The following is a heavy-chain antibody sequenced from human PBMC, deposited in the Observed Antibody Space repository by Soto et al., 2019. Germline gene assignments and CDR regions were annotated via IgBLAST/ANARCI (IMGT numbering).Heavy chain of an antibody. Sequence: SETLSLTCTVSGGSISSSSYYWGWIRQPPGKGLEWIGSIYYSGSTYYNPSLKSRVTISVDTSKNQFSLKLSSVTAADTAVYYCARQGYSSGWYGYYYYYGMDVWGHGTTVTVSS. CDR1: GGSISSSSYY. CDR2: IYYSGST. CDR3: ARQGYSSGWYGYYYYYGMDV. J-gene: IGHJ6*02. V-gene: IGHV4-39*01. D-gene: IGHD6-19*01.